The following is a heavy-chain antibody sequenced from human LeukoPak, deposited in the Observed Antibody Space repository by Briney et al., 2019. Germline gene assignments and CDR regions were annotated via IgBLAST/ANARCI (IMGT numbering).Heavy chain of an antibody. V-gene: IGHV3-64*01. CDR3: ARWTVDCSSTSCSPLFDY. Sequence: GGSLRLSCAASGFTFDDYAMHWVRQAPGKGLESVSAISSNGGSTYYANSVKGRFTISRDNSKNTLYLQMGSLRAEDMAVYYCARWTVDCSSTSCSPLFDYWGQGTLVTVSS. D-gene: IGHD2-2*01. CDR1: GFTFDDYA. CDR2: ISSNGGST. J-gene: IGHJ4*02.